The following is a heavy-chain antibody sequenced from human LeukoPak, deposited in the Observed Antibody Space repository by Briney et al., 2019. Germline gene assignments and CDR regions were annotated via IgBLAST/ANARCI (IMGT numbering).Heavy chain of an antibody. Sequence: GGSLRLSCEASGFTFSSYWMSWVRQAPGKGLEGVANIRDDGGEIYYVDSVKGRFTISRDNAKRSLFLQMNSLRAEDAAVYYCARDKPRGSYYGSIFDSWGQGTLVTVSS. CDR1: GFTFSSYW. J-gene: IGHJ4*02. CDR3: ARDKPRGSYYGSIFDS. V-gene: IGHV3-7*01. D-gene: IGHD1-26*01. CDR2: IRDDGGEI.